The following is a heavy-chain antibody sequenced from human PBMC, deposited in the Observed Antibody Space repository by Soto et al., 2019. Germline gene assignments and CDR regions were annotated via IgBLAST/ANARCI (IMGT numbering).Heavy chain of an antibody. CDR1: GFSLITTGSG. D-gene: IGHD4-17*01. Sequence: QITLKESGPTVVEPTQTLTLTCTFSGFSLITTGSGVAWIRQPPGKALEWLALIYWDDDKRYSPSLKSRLTIXKXTXXNQVVLTMTNMDPVDTGTYFCVHLMTAVPTFGMDVWGQGTAVTVSS. CDR3: VHLMTAVPTFGMDV. J-gene: IGHJ6*02. V-gene: IGHV2-5*02. CDR2: IYWDDDK.